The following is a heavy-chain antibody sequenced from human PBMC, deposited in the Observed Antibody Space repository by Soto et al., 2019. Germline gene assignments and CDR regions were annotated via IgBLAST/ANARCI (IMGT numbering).Heavy chain of an antibody. CDR3: AGRYCTNGVCYTNYYYYIDV. Sequence: AMSWVRQAPGKGLEWVSTITTSGGNTYYADSVQGRFTISRDNSKNTLYLQMNSLRAEDTAVYYCAGRYCTNGVCYTNYYYYIDVWGKGTTVTVSS. CDR2: ITTSGGNT. J-gene: IGHJ6*03. CDR1: A. V-gene: IGHV3-23*01. D-gene: IGHD2-8*01.